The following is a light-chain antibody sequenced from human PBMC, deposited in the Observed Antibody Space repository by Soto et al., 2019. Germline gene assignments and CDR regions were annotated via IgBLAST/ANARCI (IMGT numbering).Light chain of an antibody. CDR1: SSDVGGYNY. V-gene: IGLV2-14*03. Sequence: QSALTQPASVSGSPGQSITISCTGTSSDVGGYNYVSWYQHHPGKAPKLMIFDVRNRPSGVSNRFSGSKSGNTASLTISGLQPEDEADYYRSSYTTSNTRQIVFGTGTKVTVL. CDR3: SSYTTSNTRQIV. CDR2: DVR. J-gene: IGLJ1*01.